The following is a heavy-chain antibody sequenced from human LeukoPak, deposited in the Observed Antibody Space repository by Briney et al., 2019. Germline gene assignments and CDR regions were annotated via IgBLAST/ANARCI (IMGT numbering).Heavy chain of an antibody. J-gene: IGHJ4*02. CDR2: ISSSSSYI. CDR1: GFTFSSYS. Sequence: PGRSLRLSCAASGFTFSSYSMNWVRQAPGKGLEWVPSISSSSSYIYYADSVKGRFTISRDNAKNSLYLQMKSLRVDDTAVYYCGRAPHYNIISLDYWGQGSLVTVSS. D-gene: IGHD3-9*01. V-gene: IGHV3-21*01. CDR3: GRAPHYNIISLDY.